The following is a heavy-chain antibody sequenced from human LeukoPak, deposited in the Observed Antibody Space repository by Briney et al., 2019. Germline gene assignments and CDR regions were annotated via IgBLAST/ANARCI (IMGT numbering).Heavy chain of an antibody. D-gene: IGHD5-18*01. CDR2: INHSGST. CDR1: GFIFTDYF. Sequence: GSLRLSCAASGFIFTDYFMSWIRQAPGKGLEWIGEINHSGSTNYNPSLKSRVTISVDTSKNQFSLKLSSVTAADTAVYYCAAQKRGYSQYPRDYWGQGTLVTVSS. V-gene: IGHV4-34*08. CDR3: AAQKRGYSQYPRDY. J-gene: IGHJ4*02.